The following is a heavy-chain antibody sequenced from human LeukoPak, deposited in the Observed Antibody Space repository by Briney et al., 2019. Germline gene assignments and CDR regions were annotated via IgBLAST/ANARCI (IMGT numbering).Heavy chain of an antibody. CDR1: GYTFTSDD. CDR2: MNPNSGNK. V-gene: IGHV1-8*01. Sequence: GASVKVSCKTSGYTFTSDDINWVRQATGRGLEWMGWMNPNSGNKGYAQKFQGRVTMTRNHSISQAYMELSSLRSEDTALYYCARSPTGLRKRNDFWGQGTLVNVSS. J-gene: IGHJ4*02. CDR3: ARSPTGLRKRNDF. D-gene: IGHD4-17*01.